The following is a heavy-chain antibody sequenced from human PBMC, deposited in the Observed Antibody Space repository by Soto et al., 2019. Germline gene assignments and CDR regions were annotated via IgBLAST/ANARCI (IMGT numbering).Heavy chain of an antibody. J-gene: IGHJ5*02. CDR2: IYYSGST. V-gene: IGHV4-31*03. CDR3: ARSGAYYYGSGSSNWFDP. CDR1: GGSISSGGYY. Sequence: SETLSLTCTVSGGSISSGGYYWSWIRQHPGKGLEWIGYIYYSGSTYYNPSLKSRVTISVDTSKNQFSLKLSSVTAADTAVYYCARSGAYYYGSGSSNWFDPWGQGTLVTVSS. D-gene: IGHD3-10*01.